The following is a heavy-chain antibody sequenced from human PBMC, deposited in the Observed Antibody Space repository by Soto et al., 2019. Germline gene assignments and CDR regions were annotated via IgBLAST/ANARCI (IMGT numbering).Heavy chain of an antibody. CDR1: GGSISSYY. CDR3: ARGGYYCSSTSCYAGIEYYYYMDV. J-gene: IGHJ6*03. Sequence: SETLSLTCTVSGGSISSYYWSWIRQPPGKGLEWIGYIYYSGSTNYNPSLKSRVPISVDTSKNRFSLKLSSVTAADTAVYYCARGGYYCSSTSCYAGIEYYYYMDVWGKGTTVTVSS. D-gene: IGHD2-2*01. V-gene: IGHV4-59*01. CDR2: IYYSGST.